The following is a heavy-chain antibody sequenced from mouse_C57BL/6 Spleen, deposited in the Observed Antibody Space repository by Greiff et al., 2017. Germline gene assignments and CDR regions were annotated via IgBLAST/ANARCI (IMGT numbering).Heavy chain of an antibody. CDR3: ARADYYGSPAWFAY. D-gene: IGHD1-1*01. V-gene: IGHV5-4*01. J-gene: IGHJ3*01. CDR2: ISDGGSYT. Sequence: DVQLVESGGGLVKPGGSLKLSCAASGFTFSSYAMSWVRQTPEKRLEWVATISDGGSYTYYPDNVKGRFTISRDNAKNNLYLQMSHLKSEDTAMYYCARADYYGSPAWFAYWGQGTLVTVSA. CDR1: GFTFSSYA.